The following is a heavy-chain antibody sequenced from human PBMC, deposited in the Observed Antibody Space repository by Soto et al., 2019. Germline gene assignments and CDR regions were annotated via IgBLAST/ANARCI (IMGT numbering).Heavy chain of an antibody. D-gene: IGHD2-2*01. V-gene: IGHV4-31*03. Sequence: SETLSLTCTVSGGSISSGGYYWGWIRQHPGKGLEWIGYIYYSGSTYYNPSLKSRVTISVDTSKNQFSLRLSSVTAADTAVYYCARDSDHTIDSWGQGTLVTVSS. J-gene: IGHJ4*02. CDR2: IYYSGST. CDR3: ARDSDHTIDS. CDR1: GGSISSGGYY.